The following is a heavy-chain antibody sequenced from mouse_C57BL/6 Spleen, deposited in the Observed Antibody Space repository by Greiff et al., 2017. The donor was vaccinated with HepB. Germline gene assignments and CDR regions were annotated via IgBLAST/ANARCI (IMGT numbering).Heavy chain of an antibody. CDR1: GFTFSSYA. Sequence: EVKLEESGGGLVKPGGSLKLSCAASGFTFSSYAMSWVRQTPEKRLEWVATISDGGSYTYYPDNVKGRFTISRDNAKNNLYLQMSHLKSEDTAMYYCASDYGSSFYWYFDVWGTGTTVTVSS. CDR3: ASDYGSSFYWYFDV. CDR2: ISDGGSYT. V-gene: IGHV5-4*03. J-gene: IGHJ1*03. D-gene: IGHD1-1*01.